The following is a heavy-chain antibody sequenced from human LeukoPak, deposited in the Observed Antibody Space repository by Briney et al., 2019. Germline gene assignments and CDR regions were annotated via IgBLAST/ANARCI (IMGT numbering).Heavy chain of an antibody. CDR1: GYTFTSNY. CDR3: ARVLYSYDFWSGYEY. D-gene: IGHD3-3*01. CDR2: INPSGGST. V-gene: IGHV1-46*01. J-gene: IGHJ4*02. Sequence: GASVTVSCKAFGYTFTSNYMHWVRQAPGQGLEWMGIINPSGGSTSYAQKFQGRVTMTRDMSTSTVYMELSSLRSEDTAVYYCARVLYSYDFWSGYEYWGQGTLVTVSS.